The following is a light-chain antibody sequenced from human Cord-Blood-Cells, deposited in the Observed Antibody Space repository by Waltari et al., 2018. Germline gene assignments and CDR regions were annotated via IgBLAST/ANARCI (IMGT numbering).Light chain of an antibody. CDR2: DVS. J-gene: IGLJ3*02. V-gene: IGLV2-14*01. CDR3: SSYTSSSTWV. Sequence: QSALTPPASVSGSHGQSIPISCTGTSSDVCGYNYVSWYKQPPGKAPKLMIYDVSNRPSGVSNLFSGSKSGNTASLTISGLQAEDEADYYCSSYTSSSTWVFGGGTKLTVL. CDR1: SSDVCGYNY.